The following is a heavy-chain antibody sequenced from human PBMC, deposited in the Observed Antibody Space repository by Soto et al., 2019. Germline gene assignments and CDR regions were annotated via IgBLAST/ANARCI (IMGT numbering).Heavy chain of an antibody. J-gene: IGHJ6*02. CDR1: GSTFGNYW. CDR3: ARLLYLWPPDGMDV. D-gene: IGHD2-8*01. CDR2: IKEDGSET. Sequence: EVQLVESGGGLVQPGGSLRLSCTASGSTFGNYWMSWVRQPPGKGLECVANIKEDGSETYYVDSVKGRFTISRDNAKNSLYLQMNSLRVEDTAVYYCARLLYLWPPDGMDVWGQGTTVTVSS. V-gene: IGHV3-7*03.